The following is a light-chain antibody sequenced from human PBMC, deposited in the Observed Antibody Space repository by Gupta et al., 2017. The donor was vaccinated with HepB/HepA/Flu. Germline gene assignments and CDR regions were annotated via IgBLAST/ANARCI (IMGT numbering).Light chain of an antibody. J-gene: IGLJ3*02. CDR1: SSNIGSNT. V-gene: IGLV1-44*01. Sequence: SVLPQPPSASGTPGQRVTVSCSGGSSNIGSNTVHWYQQLPGPAPKLLIYSNNQRPSGVPERFSGSKSGTSAALAISGLQAEDEADYYCTAWDDSRRGRVFGGGTKLTVL. CDR3: TAWDDSRRGRV. CDR2: SNN.